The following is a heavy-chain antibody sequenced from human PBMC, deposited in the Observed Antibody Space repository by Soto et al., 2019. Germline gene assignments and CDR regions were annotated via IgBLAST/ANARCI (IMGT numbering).Heavy chain of an antibody. Sequence: PGGSLRLSCAASGFTFSSYSMNWVRQAPGKGLEWVSSISSSSSYIYYADSVKGRFTISRDNAKISLYLQMNSLRAEDTAVYYCARDRQHGPVAGLAFDYWGQGTLVTVSS. CDR2: ISSSSSYI. V-gene: IGHV3-21*01. J-gene: IGHJ4*02. CDR1: GFTFSSYS. D-gene: IGHD6-19*01. CDR3: ARDRQHGPVAGLAFDY.